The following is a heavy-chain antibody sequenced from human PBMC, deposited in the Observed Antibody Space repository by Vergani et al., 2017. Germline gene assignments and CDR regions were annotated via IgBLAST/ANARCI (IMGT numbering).Heavy chain of an antibody. CDR2: IKRKTDGGTT. CDR3: TTNEVGATGVDD. D-gene: IGHD1-26*01. CDR1: GFTFSNAW. V-gene: IGHV3-15*07. Sequence: EVQLVESGGGLVKPGGSLRLSCAASGFTFSNAWMNWVRQAPGKGLEWVGRIKRKTDGGTTDYAAPVKGRFTISRDDSKNTLYLQMDSLKTEDTAVYYCTTNEVGATGVDDWGQGTLVTVSS. J-gene: IGHJ4*02.